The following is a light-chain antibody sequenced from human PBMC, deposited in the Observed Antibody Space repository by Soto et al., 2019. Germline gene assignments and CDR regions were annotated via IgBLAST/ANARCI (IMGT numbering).Light chain of an antibody. CDR1: QSVSNSY. V-gene: IGKV3-20*01. J-gene: IGKJ2*01. CDR2: DAS. Sequence: EIVLTQSPGTLSLSPGERATLSCRASQSVSNSYLAWHQQKPGQAPRLLIYDASSRATGIPDRFSGSGSGTDFTLTISRLEPEDFAVYYCQRYGSSPYTFGQGTKLEIK. CDR3: QRYGSSPYT.